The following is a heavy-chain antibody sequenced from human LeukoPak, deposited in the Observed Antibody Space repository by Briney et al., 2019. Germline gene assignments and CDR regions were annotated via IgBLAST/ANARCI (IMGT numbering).Heavy chain of an antibody. J-gene: IGHJ4*02. CDR3: AKDADMVRGNTEWDY. V-gene: IGHV3-21*01. D-gene: IGHD3-10*01. CDR1: GFTFSSYS. CDR2: ISSSSSYI. Sequence: PGGSLRLSCAASGFTFSSYSMNWVRQAPGKGLEWVSSISSSSSYIYYADSVKGRFTISRDNSKNTLYLQMNSLRAEDTAVYYCAKDADMVRGNTEWDYWGQGTLVTVSS.